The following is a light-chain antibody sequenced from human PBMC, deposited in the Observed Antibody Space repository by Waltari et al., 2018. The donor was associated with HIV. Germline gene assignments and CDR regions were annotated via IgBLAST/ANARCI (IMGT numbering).Light chain of an antibody. J-gene: IGLJ3*02. CDR2: RDN. CDR1: SANVGNP. CDR3: AAWDDILSGWV. V-gene: IGLV1-47*01. Sequence: QSVLTQPPSASGTPGQRVTLSCSGSSANVGNPVYWYQQLPGTAPKVLIYRDNQRPSGVPDRFSGSRSGTSASLDVSGLRSEDEANYFCAAWDDILSGWVFGGGTKLTVL.